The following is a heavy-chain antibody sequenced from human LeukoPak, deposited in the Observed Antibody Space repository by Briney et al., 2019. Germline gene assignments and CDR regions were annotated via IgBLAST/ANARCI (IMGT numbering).Heavy chain of an antibody. CDR3: ARLYGVAFDI. Sequence: SETLSLTCDVSGYSISSGYYWGWIRQPPGEGLEWIGSIYHSGSTYYNPSLKSRVTISVDTSKNQFSLKLSSVTAADTAVYYCARLYGVAFDIWGQGTMVTVSS. CDR1: GYSISSGYY. J-gene: IGHJ3*02. D-gene: IGHD3-16*01. V-gene: IGHV4-38-2*01. CDR2: IYHSGST.